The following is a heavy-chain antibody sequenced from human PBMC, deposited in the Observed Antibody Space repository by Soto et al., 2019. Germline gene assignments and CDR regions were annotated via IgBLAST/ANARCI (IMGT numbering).Heavy chain of an antibody. CDR1: GGSISSYY. V-gene: IGHV4-59*12. Sequence: SETLSLTCTVSGGSISSYYWSWIRQPPGKGLEWIGYINHSGSTNYNPSLKSRVTISVDTSKNQFSLKLSSVTAADTAVYYCARGRPHDYVWGSYRSHFDYWGQGTLVTVSS. J-gene: IGHJ4*02. CDR3: ARGRPHDYVWGSYRSHFDY. D-gene: IGHD3-16*02. CDR2: INHSGST.